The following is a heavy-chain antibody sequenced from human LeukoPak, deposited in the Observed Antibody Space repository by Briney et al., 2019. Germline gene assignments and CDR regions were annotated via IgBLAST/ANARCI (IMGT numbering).Heavy chain of an antibody. Sequence: PGGSLRLSCAASGFTFSSYSMNWVRQAPGKGLEWVSYISSSSSTIYYADSVKGRFTISRDNAKNSLYLQMNSLRAEDTAVYYCARGVWNSGSYYGGPGVAYWGQGTLVTVSS. CDR3: ARGVWNSGSYYGGPGVAY. D-gene: IGHD1-26*01. J-gene: IGHJ4*02. CDR2: ISSSSSTI. V-gene: IGHV3-48*01. CDR1: GFTFSSYS.